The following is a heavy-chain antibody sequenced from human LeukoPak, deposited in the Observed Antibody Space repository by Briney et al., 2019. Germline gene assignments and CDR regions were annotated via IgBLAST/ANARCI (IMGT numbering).Heavy chain of an antibody. D-gene: IGHD5-18*01. CDR3: ARQTAMGRSGDY. Sequence: GESLEISCKASGYSFTSYWIGWVRQMPGKGLEWMGIIDPSDSETRYTPSFQGQVTISVDKSLTTADLQWNSLKASDTAMYYCARQTAMGRSGDYWGQGTLVTVSS. J-gene: IGHJ4*02. CDR2: IDPSDSET. CDR1: GYSFTSYW. V-gene: IGHV5-51*01.